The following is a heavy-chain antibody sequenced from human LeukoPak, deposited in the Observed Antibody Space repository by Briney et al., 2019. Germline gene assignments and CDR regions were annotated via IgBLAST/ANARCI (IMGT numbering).Heavy chain of an antibody. V-gene: IGHV3-43*02. D-gene: IGHD5-18*01. J-gene: IGHJ6*02. CDR3: ARDTEGYIYGYYYYGMDV. CDR1: GFTFDDYA. CDR2: ISGDSHST. Sequence: GGSLRLSCAASGFTFDDYALHWVRQAPGKGLEWVSLISGDSHSTFYADSVKGRFTISRDNSKNSLYLQMNSLRNDDTALYYCARDTEGYIYGYYYYGMDVWGQGTTVTVSS.